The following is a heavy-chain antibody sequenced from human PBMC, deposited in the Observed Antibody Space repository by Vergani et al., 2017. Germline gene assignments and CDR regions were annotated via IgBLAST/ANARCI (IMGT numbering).Heavy chain of an antibody. V-gene: IGHV1-24*01. CDR3: ATVLLIRVATMNWFDP. CDR2: FDPEDGET. D-gene: IGHD5-12*01. J-gene: IGHJ5*02. CDR1: GYTLTELS. Sequence: QVQLVQSGAEVKKPGASVKVSCKVSGYTLTELSMHWVRQAPGKGLEWMGGFDPEDGETIYAQKFQGRVTMTEDTSTDTAYMELSSLRSEDTAVYYCATVLLIRVATMNWFDPWGQGTLVTVSS.